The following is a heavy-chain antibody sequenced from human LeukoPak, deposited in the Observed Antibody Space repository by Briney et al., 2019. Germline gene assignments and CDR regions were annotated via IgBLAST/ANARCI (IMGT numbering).Heavy chain of an antibody. Sequence: GASLKDSSKACRYTFTISGISCVRQTPRQRLEWMGWFSAYMDNTNYAQKLQGRVTMTTDTSTSTAYMELRSLRSDDTAVYYCARGVPRIQLWPSAPYYYYMDVWGKGTTVTVSS. J-gene: IGHJ6*03. V-gene: IGHV1-18*01. CDR1: RYTFTISG. CDR3: ARGVPRIQLWPSAPYYYYMDV. CDR2: FSAYMDNT. D-gene: IGHD5-18*01.